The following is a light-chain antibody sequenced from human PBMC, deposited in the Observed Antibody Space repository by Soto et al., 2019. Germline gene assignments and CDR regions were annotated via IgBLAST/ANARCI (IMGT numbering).Light chain of an antibody. V-gene: IGLV2-14*01. CDR3: SAYTSPSTWV. J-gene: IGLJ3*02. CDR2: EVS. CDR1: SRDVGGHNG. Sequence: QSALTQPSSVSGSPGQSVTIACTGTSRDVGGHNGFSWYQQPPGKPPKFIIFEVSNRPSGVSNRFSGSKSGRTASLTISGLQAEDEADYYCSAYTSPSTWVFGSGTKLTVL.